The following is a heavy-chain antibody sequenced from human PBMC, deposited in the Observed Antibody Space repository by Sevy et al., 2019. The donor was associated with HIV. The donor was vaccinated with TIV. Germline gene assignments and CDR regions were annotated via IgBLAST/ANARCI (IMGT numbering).Heavy chain of an antibody. D-gene: IGHD2-2*01. J-gene: IGHJ3*02. CDR1: GFTFSSYW. CDR2: IKQDGSEK. Sequence: GGSLRLSCAASGFTFSSYWMSWVRQAPGKGLELVANIKQDGSEKYYEDSVKGRFTISRDNAKNSLYLQMNSLRAEDTAVYYCARDSSTSPRGDDAFDIWGQGTMVTVSS. CDR3: ARDSSTSPRGDDAFDI. V-gene: IGHV3-7*01.